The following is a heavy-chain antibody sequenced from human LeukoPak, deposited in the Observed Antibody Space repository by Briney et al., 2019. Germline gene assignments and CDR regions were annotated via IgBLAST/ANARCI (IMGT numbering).Heavy chain of an antibody. Sequence: GASVKVSCKASGYTFTSYGISWVRQAPGQGLEWMGWISAYNGNTNYAQKLQGRVTMTTDTSTSTAYMELRSLRSDDTAVYYCARDVPRLKRFVNYYYGSGSPPFDYWGQGTLVTVSS. CDR3: ARDVPRLKRFVNYYYGSGSPPFDY. J-gene: IGHJ4*02. V-gene: IGHV1-18*01. D-gene: IGHD3-10*01. CDR1: GYTFTSYG. CDR2: ISAYNGNT.